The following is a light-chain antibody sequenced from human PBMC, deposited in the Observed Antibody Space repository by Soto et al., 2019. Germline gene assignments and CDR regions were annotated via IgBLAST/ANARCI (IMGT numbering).Light chain of an antibody. J-gene: IGKJ4*01. V-gene: IGKV1-5*01. CDR3: QQYYSYSPLT. CDR1: QSFSTW. CDR2: DAS. Sequence: DIQMTQSPSTLSAAVGDRVTITCRASQSFSTWLAWYQQKPGKAPKLLIYDASSLESGVPSRFSGSGSGTEFNLTISSLQPDDFTTYYCQQYYSYSPLTFGGGTKVDI.